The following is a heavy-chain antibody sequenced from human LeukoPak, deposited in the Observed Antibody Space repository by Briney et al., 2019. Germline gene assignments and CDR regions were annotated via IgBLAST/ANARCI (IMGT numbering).Heavy chain of an antibody. D-gene: IGHD1-26*01. V-gene: IGHV3-23*01. J-gene: IGHJ4*02. Sequence: GGSLRLSCAASGFTFSSYAMSWVRQAPGKGLEWVSAISGSGGSTYYADSVKGRFTISRGNSKNTLYLQMNSLRAEDTAVYYCAKDWFRGAGGSVDYFDYWGQGTLVTVSS. CDR3: AKDWFRGAGGSVDYFDY. CDR1: GFTFSSYA. CDR2: ISGSGGST.